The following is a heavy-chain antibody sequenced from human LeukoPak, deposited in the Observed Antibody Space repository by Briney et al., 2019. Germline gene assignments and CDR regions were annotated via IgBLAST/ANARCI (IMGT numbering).Heavy chain of an antibody. CDR1: GFTFSSYV. CDR3: AKAPTATVVFFES. D-gene: IGHD2-8*02. CDR2: ISYDGSNK. V-gene: IGHV3-30*04. Sequence: PGGSLRLSCAASGFTFSSYVMHWVRQAPGKGLEWVAVISYDGSNKKYADSVKGRFTISRDNSKNIMFLQMNSLRAEDTAIYYCAKAPTATVVFFESWGQGSLVIVSS. J-gene: IGHJ4*02.